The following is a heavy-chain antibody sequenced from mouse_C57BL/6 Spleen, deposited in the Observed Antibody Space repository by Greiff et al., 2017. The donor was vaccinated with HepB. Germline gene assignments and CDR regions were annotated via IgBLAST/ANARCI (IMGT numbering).Heavy chain of an antibody. CDR1: GYAFTNYL. J-gene: IGHJ4*01. D-gene: IGHD1-1*01. V-gene: IGHV1-54*01. CDR3: ARSEITTVVNYAMDY. Sequence: QVQLQQSGAELVRPGTSVKVSCKASGYAFTNYLIEWVKQRPGQGLEWIGVINPGSGGTNYNEKFKGKATLTADKSSSTAYMQLSSLTSEDSAVYFCARSEITTVVNYAMDYWGQGTSVTVSS. CDR2: INPGSGGT.